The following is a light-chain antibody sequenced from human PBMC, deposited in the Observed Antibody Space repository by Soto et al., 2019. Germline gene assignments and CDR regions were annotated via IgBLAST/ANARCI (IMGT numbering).Light chain of an antibody. Sequence: QAVVTQPPSASGTPGQRVTISCSGSSSNIGSKTVNWYQQLPGTAPKLLIYSNNQRPSGVPDRFSGSKSGTSGSLAISGLQSEDEADYYCAAWDDSLNGYVVFGGGTQLTVL. V-gene: IGLV1-44*01. J-gene: IGLJ2*01. CDR1: SSNIGSKT. CDR2: SNN. CDR3: AAWDDSLNGYVV.